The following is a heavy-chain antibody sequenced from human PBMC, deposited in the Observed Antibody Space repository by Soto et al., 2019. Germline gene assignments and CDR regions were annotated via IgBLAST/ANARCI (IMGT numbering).Heavy chain of an antibody. CDR2: ISYDGSNK. CDR3: ARVVIAAAATGYYGMDV. V-gene: IGHV3-30-3*01. CDR1: GFTFSSYA. Sequence: GGSLRLSCAASGFTFSSYAMHWVRQAPGKGLEWVAVISYDGSNKYYADSVKGRFTISRDNSKNTLYLQMNSLRAEDTAVYYCARVVIAAAATGYYGMDVWGQGTTVTV. J-gene: IGHJ6*02. D-gene: IGHD6-13*01.